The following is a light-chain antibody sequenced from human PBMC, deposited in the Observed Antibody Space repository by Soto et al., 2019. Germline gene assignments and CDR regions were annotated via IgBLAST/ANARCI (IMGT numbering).Light chain of an antibody. V-gene: IGLV2-8*01. CDR1: SSDVGGYNY. CDR3: SSYAGSNNLV. J-gene: IGLJ3*02. Sequence: QSALTQPPSASGSPGQSVTISCTGISSDVGGYNYVSWYQQHPGKAPKLMIYVVSKRPSGVPDRFSGSKSGNTASLTVSGLQAEDEADYYCSSYAGSNNLVFGGGTKLTVL. CDR2: VVS.